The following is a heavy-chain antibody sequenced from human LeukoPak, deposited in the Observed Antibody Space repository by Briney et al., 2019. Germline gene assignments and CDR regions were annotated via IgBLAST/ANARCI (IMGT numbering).Heavy chain of an antibody. D-gene: IGHD1-14*01. V-gene: IGHV3-23*01. CDR3: AKDPDPYGMDV. CDR1: GFTFSTYA. J-gene: IGHJ6*02. CDR2: ISGSGGST. Sequence: GGSLRLSCAASGFTFSTYAMSWVRQAPGKGLEWVSAISGSGGSTYYADSVKGRFTVSRDKSKNTLYLQMNSLRAEDTAVYYCAKDPDPYGMDVWGQGTTVTVSS.